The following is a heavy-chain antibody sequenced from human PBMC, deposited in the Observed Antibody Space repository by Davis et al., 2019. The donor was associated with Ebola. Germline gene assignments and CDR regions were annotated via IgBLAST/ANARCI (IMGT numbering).Heavy chain of an antibody. CDR1: GSTFSGSA. D-gene: IGHD2-2*01. V-gene: IGHV3-73*01. CDR2: LRSKANSYAT. Sequence: GGSLRLSCAASGSTFSGSAMHWVRQASGKGLEWVGRLRSKANSYATAYAASVKGRFTITRDDSKNTAYLQMNSLKTEDTAVYYCARLKSPIVVVPTAMLYYYGMDVWGQGTTVTVSS. J-gene: IGHJ6*02. CDR3: ARLKSPIVVVPTAMLYYYGMDV.